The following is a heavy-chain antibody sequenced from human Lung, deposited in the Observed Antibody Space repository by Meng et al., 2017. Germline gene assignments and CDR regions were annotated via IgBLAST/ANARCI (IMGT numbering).Heavy chain of an antibody. V-gene: IGHV4-34*01. Sequence: QLQQWGAVLFKPPASLASPCVVPGWSLSDYYWSWIRQPPGKGLEWIGEINHSGSTNYNPSLESRATISVDTSQNNLSLKLSSVTAADSAVYYCARGPTTMAHDFDYWGQGTLVTVSS. J-gene: IGHJ4*02. D-gene: IGHD4-11*01. CDR3: ARGPTTMAHDFDY. CDR2: INHSGST. CDR1: GWSLSDYY.